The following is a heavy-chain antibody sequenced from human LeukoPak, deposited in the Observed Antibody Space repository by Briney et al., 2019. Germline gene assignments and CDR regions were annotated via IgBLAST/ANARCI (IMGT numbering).Heavy chain of an antibody. CDR1: GFTFSSYA. CDR3: AKFEKYYDFWSGYYSPFDY. CDR2: ISGSGGST. V-gene: IGHV3-23*01. Sequence: GGSLRLSCAASGFTFSSYAMSWVRQAPGKGLEWVSAISGSGGSTYYADSVKGRFTISRDNSKNTLYLQMNSLRAEDTAVYYCAKFEKYYDFWSGYYSPFDYWGQGTLVTVSS. J-gene: IGHJ4*02. D-gene: IGHD3-3*01.